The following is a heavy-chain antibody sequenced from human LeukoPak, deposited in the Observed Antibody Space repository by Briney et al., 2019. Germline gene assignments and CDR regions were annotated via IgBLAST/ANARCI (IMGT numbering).Heavy chain of an antibody. D-gene: IGHD4-17*01. CDR2: IYSGGST. Sequence: PGGSLRLSCAASGFTVSSNYMSWVRQAPGKGLEWVSVIYSGGSTYYADSVKGRFTISRDNSKNSLYLQMNSLRNEDTALYYCAKGSSTVTTGDYWGQGTLVTVSS. V-gene: IGHV3-53*05. J-gene: IGHJ4*02. CDR1: GFTVSSNY. CDR3: AKGSSTVTTGDY.